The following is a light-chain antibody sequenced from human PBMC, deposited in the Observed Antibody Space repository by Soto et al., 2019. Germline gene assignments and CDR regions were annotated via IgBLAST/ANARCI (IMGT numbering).Light chain of an antibody. J-gene: IGKJ5*01. CDR2: AAS. V-gene: IGKV1-39*01. CDR1: QSISSY. Sequence: IQMTQSPSSLSASLGDRVTITCRASQSISSYLNWYHQKPGKAPKLLIYAASSLQSGVPSRFSGSGSGTDFTLTISSLQPEDFATYYCQQSYSTTITFGQGTRLEIK. CDR3: QQSYSTTIT.